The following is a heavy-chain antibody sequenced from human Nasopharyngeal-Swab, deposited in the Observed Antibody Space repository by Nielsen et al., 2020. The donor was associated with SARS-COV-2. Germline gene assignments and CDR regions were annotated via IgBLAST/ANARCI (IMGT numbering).Heavy chain of an antibody. CDR1: GDSVSSNNAA. CDR2: TYYRSKWYN. V-gene: IGHV6-1*01. D-gene: IGHD3-16*01. CDR3: ARRQMGAHAFDI. Sequence: SQTLSLTCAISGDSVSSNNAAWNWVRQSPSRGLEWLGRTYYRSKWYNEYAASVKSRVTINPDTSKNQISLQVNSVTAEDTAVYYCARRQMGAHAFDIWGQGTMVTVSS. J-gene: IGHJ3*02.